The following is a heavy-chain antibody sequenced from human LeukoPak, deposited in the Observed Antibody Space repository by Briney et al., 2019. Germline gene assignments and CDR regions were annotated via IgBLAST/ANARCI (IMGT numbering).Heavy chain of an antibody. J-gene: IGHJ4*02. V-gene: IGHV3-48*03. CDR3: ARGRAPSDY. Sequence: PGGCLRLSCAASGFTFSSYEMNWVRQAPGKGLEWVSYISSSRSTIYYADSVKGRFTISRDKAKISLYLQMNSLRAEDTAVYYCARGRAPSDYWGQGTLVTVSS. CDR2: ISSSRSTI. CDR1: GFTFSSYE.